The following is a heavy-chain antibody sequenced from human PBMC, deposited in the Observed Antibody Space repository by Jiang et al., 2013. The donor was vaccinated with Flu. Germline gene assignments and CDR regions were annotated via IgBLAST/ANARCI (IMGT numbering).Heavy chain of an antibody. CDR2: VDWDDDR. Sequence: KPTQTLTLTCAFSGFSLSSSGMCVSWIRQPPGKALEWLARVDWDDDRNYITSLKTRLTISKDTSKNQVVLRMTNMDPTDTATYYCARTRPGSGSYYNDFWGQGIQITVSS. CDR3: ARTRPGSGSYYNDF. J-gene: IGHJ4*02. V-gene: IGHV2-70*11. CDR1: GFSLSSSGMC. D-gene: IGHD3-10*01.